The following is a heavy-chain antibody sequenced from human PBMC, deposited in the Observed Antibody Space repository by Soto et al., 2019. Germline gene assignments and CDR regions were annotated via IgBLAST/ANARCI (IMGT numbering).Heavy chain of an antibody. J-gene: IGHJ4*02. CDR1: GFSLSTGGVC. D-gene: IGHD3-22*01. CDR3: ARMGMYDSSGYYYFDS. V-gene: IGHV2-70*01. CDR2: IDWDDVR. Sequence: SGPTLVNPTQTLTLTCSFSGFSLSTGGVCVGWIRQTPGKALEWVALIDWDDVRYYSTSLQTRLTISKGTSENQVVLTMTNMDPVDTGTYYCARMGMYDSSGYYYFDSWGQGTLVTVSS.